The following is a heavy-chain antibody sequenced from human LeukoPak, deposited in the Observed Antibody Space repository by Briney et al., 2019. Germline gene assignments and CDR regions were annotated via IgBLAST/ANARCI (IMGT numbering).Heavy chain of an antibody. D-gene: IGHD3-16*02. CDR3: ARSLSGVIDLDY. V-gene: IGHV6-1*01. CDR1: GDIFSSNSAG. J-gene: IGHJ4*02. CDR2: TYYRSKLYN. Sequence: SQTLSLTCAISGDIFSSNSAGWHWIRQSPSRGLEWLGRTYYRSKLYNDFAPSVRNRITINPDTSKNQFSLQLNSVTPEDTAVYYCARSLSGVIDLDYWGQGTLVTVSS.